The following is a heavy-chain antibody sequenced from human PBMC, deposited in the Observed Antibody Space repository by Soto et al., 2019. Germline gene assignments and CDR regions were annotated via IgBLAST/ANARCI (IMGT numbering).Heavy chain of an antibody. V-gene: IGHV3-20*04. J-gene: IGHJ3*02. D-gene: IGHD3-22*01. CDR3: ARGHGTHYYDSSGYRDAFDI. CDR1: GFTFDDYG. CDR2: INWNGGST. Sequence: EVQLVESGGGVVRPGGSLRLSCAASGFTFDDYGMSWVRQAPGKGLEWVSGINWNGGSTVYADSVKGRFNISRDNAKNSLYLQMNSLRAEDTAWYYCARGHGTHYYDSSGYRDAFDIWGQGTMVTVSS.